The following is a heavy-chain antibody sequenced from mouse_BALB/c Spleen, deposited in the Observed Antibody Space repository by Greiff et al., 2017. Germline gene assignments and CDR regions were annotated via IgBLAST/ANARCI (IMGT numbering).Heavy chain of an antibody. CDR2: ISSGGST. CDR1: GFTFSSYA. J-gene: IGHJ4*01. V-gene: IGHV5-6-5*01. Sequence: EVKVEESGGGLVKPGGSLKLSCAASGFTFSSYAMSWVRQTPEKRLEWVASISSGGSTYYPVSVKGRFTISRDNARNILYLQMSSLRSEDTAMYYCARGGYYGSSYSYAMDYWGQGTSVTVSS. CDR3: ARGGYYGSSYSYAMDY. D-gene: IGHD1-1*01.